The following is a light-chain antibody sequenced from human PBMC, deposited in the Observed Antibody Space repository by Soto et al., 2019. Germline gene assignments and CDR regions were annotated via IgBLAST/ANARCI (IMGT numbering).Light chain of an antibody. CDR2: DVS. Sequence: QSALTQPASVSGSPGQSVTISCTGTSSDIGSYNSVCWHQQHPGRAPKLTIYDVSSRASGIPDRFSASKSGNTASLTISGLQAGDEADYFCSSYTSSSTYVFGTGTKVTVL. CDR3: SSYTSSSTYV. J-gene: IGLJ1*01. V-gene: IGLV2-14*03. CDR1: SSDIGSYNS.